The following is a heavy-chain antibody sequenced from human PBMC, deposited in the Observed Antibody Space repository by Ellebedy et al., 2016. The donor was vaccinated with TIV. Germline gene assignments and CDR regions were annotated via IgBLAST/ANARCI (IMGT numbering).Heavy chain of an antibody. CDR1: GGSFSGYY. D-gene: IGHD2-2*01. CDR2: IIHSGST. Sequence: MPSETLSLTCAVYGGSFSGYYWSWIRQPPWKGLEWIGEIIHSGSTNYNPSLKRRVTVSVDTSKNQFSLKLRSVTAAATAVYYCARVGGGPNIVVVPAAPGGGYGMDVWGQGTTVTVS. V-gene: IGHV4-34*12. CDR3: ARVGGGPNIVVVPAAPGGGYGMDV. J-gene: IGHJ6*02.